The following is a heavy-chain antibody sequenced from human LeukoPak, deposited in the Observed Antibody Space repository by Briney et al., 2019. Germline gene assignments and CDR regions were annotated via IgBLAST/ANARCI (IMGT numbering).Heavy chain of an antibody. V-gene: IGHV3-66*02. Sequence: GGSLRLSCAASGFTVSSNYMSWVRQAPGKGLEWVSVIYSGGSTYYADSVKGRFTTSRDNSKNTLYLQMNSLRAEDTAVYYCARGLLWFGELIGFDYWGQGTLVTVSS. J-gene: IGHJ4*02. D-gene: IGHD3-10*01. CDR3: ARGLLWFGELIGFDY. CDR2: IYSGGST. CDR1: GFTVSSNY.